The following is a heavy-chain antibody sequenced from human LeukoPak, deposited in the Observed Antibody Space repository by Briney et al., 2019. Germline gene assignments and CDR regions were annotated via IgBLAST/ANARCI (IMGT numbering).Heavy chain of an antibody. CDR2: IRYDGSNK. CDR3: SKVARLGWELLSYYFDF. J-gene: IGHJ4*02. V-gene: IGHV3-30*02. D-gene: IGHD1-26*01. CDR1: GFTFSSYG. Sequence: SGGSLRLSCAASGFTFSSYGMHWVRQAPGKGLEWVAFIRYDGSNKYYADSVKGRFTISRDNSKNTLYLQMNSLRAEDTAVYYCSKVARLGWELLSYYFDFWGQGTLVTVSS.